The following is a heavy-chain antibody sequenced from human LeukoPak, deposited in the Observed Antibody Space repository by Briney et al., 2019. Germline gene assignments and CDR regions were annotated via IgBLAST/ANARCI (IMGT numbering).Heavy chain of an antibody. J-gene: IGHJ3*02. Sequence: GGSLRLSCAASGFTFSSYAMSWVRQAPGEGLEWVSAISGSGGSTYYADSVKGRFTISRDNSKNTLYLQMNSLRAEDTAVYYCAKDRSGYYLRGATVDAFDIWGQGTMVTVSS. CDR3: AKDRSGYYLRGATVDAFDI. D-gene: IGHD3-22*01. CDR1: GFTFSSYA. V-gene: IGHV3-23*01. CDR2: ISGSGGST.